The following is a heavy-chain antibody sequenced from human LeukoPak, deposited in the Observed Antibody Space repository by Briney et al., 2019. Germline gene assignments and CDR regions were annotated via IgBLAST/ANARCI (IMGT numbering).Heavy chain of an antibody. Sequence: ASVKVSCKASGYTFTGYYMHWVRQAPGQGLEWMGWINPNSGGTNYAQKFQGRVTMTRDTSISTAYMELSRLRSDDTAVYYCARALYYYDSSGYHSTDAFDIWGQGTMVTVSS. CDR3: ARALYYYDSSGYHSTDAFDI. V-gene: IGHV1-2*02. D-gene: IGHD3-22*01. J-gene: IGHJ3*02. CDR1: GYTFTGYY. CDR2: INPNSGGT.